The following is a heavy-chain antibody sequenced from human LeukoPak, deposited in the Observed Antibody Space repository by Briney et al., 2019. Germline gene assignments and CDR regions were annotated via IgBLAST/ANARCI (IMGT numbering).Heavy chain of an antibody. J-gene: IGHJ6*02. CDR1: GGSISSYY. Sequence: PSETLSLTCTVSGGSISSYYWSWIRQPAGKGLEWIGRIYTSGSTNYNPSLKSRVTMSVDTSKNQFSLKLSSVTAADTAVYYCARQSRTVTTRRAAGPSYYYYGMDVWGQGTTVTVSS. CDR2: IYTSGST. CDR3: ARQSRTVTTRRAAGPSYYYYGMDV. D-gene: IGHD4-11*01. V-gene: IGHV4-4*07.